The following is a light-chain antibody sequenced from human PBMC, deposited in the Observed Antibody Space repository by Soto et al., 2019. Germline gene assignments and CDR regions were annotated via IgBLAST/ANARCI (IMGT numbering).Light chain of an antibody. CDR1: QSVLYSSSEKNY. CDR2: WAS. CDR3: QQYYTTPLT. V-gene: IGKV4-1*01. J-gene: IGKJ4*01. Sequence: DIVMTQSPDSLAVSLGERATINCKSSQSVLYSSSEKNYLAWYQQKPGQPPKLLIYWASTRESGVPDRFSGSGSGTDFTLTISSLQAEDVAVYFCQQYYTTPLTFGGGTNVEIK.